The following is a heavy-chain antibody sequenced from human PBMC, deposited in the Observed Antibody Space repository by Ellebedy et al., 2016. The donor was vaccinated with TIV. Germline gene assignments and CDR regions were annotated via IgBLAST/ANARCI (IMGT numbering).Heavy chain of an antibody. CDR1: GGIFRNYA. Sequence: ASVKVSCKASGGIFRNYAISWVRQAPGQGPEWMGGILAIFGTTKYAQNFQGRVTITADESTTTAYMDLNSLRSEDTAVYYCASSATYTPTYFVSWGQGTLVTVSS. CDR2: ILAIFGTT. J-gene: IGHJ4*02. D-gene: IGHD1-26*01. V-gene: IGHV1-69*13. CDR3: ASSATYTPTYFVS.